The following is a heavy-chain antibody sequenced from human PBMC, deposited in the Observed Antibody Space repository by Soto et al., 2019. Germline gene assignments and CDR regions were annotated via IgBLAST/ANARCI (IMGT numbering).Heavy chain of an antibody. CDR3: ARGAERAAMPSGS. D-gene: IGHD2-2*01. CDR1: GGSISSYY. J-gene: IGHJ5*02. Sequence: QVQLQESGPGLVKPSETLSLTCTVSGGSISSYYWSWIRQPPGKGLEWIGYIYYSGSTNYNPSLKSRVTLSADTSQRQFSLKLSSVTAADTAVYSCARGAERAAMPSGSWGQGTLVTASS. V-gene: IGHV4-59*01. CDR2: IYYSGST.